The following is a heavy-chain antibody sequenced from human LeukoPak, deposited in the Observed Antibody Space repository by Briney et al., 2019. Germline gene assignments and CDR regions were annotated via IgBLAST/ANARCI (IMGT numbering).Heavy chain of an antibody. CDR3: ARQRYDSTCGY. D-gene: IGHD3-22*01. Sequence: PSETLSLTCTVSGGSISSSSYYWGWIRQPPGKGLEWIGSIYYSGSTYYNPSLKSRVTISVDTSKNQFSLKLSSVTAADTAVYYCARQRYDSTCGYWGQGTLVTVCS. V-gene: IGHV4-39*01. CDR1: GGSISSSSYY. CDR2: IYYSGST. J-gene: IGHJ4*02.